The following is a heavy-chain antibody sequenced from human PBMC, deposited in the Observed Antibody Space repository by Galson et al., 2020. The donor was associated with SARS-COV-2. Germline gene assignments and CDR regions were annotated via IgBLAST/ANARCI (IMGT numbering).Heavy chain of an antibody. J-gene: IGHJ4*02. Sequence: GGSLRLSCEVSGFTFNDFWMRWFRQAPGKGLEWVANIKGDGSETNYADFVKGRFSISRDNAANPLYLQMNSLRVEDSAVYYGSREGWQGGYWGQGTRVTVSS. D-gene: IGHD6-19*01. V-gene: IGHV3-7*01. CDR1: GFTFNDFW. CDR2: IKGDGSET. CDR3: SREGWQGGY.